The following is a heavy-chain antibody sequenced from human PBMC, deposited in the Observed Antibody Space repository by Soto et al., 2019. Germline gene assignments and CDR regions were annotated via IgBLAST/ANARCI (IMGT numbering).Heavy chain of an antibody. J-gene: IGHJ6*02. D-gene: IGHD4-17*01. Sequence: TQSLTCTVSGGSISSGGYYWSWIRQHPGKGLEWIGYIYYSGSTYYNPSLKSRVTISVDTSKNQFSLKLSSVTAADTAVYYCAGSLAVTTFEFYYYYGMDVWGQGTTVTVSS. CDR1: GGSISSGGYY. CDR2: IYYSGST. CDR3: AGSLAVTTFEFYYYYGMDV. V-gene: IGHV4-31*03.